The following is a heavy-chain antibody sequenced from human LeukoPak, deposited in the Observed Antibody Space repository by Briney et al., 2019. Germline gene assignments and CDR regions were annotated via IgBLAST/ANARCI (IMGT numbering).Heavy chain of an antibody. CDR1: GHTFTSYG. CDR2: ISTYNGNT. D-gene: IGHD6-13*01. Sequence: ASVKVSCKASGHTFTSYGISWVRQAPGQGLEWMGWISTYNGNTNYAQKLQGRVTLTTDTSTNTAYMELTSLRSDDTAVYYCARPFMEQLVPFDPWGQGPLVTVSS. V-gene: IGHV1-18*01. J-gene: IGHJ5*02. CDR3: ARPFMEQLVPFDP.